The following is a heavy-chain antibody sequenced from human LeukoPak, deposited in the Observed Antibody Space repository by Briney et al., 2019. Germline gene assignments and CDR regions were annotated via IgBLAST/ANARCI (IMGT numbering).Heavy chain of an antibody. CDR3: ARIRASDCGGDCYLFDY. CDR1: GGSVSSGSYY. V-gene: IGHV4-61*01. CDR2: IYYSGTT. Sequence: PSETLSLTCTVSGGSVSSGSYYWSWIRQPPGKGLEWIGYIYYSGTTSYIPSLKSRVTISLDTSKKQFSLKLRSVTAADTAVYYCARIRASDCGGDCYLFDYWGQGTLVSVSS. D-gene: IGHD2-21*02. J-gene: IGHJ4*02.